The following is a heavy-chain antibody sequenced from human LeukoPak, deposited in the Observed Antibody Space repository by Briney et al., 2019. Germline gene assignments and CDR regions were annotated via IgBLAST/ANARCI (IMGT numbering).Heavy chain of an antibody. Sequence: GGSLRLSCAASGFTFSSYSMNWVRQAPGKGLEWVSYISSSSSTIYYADSVKGRFTISRDNAKNSLYLQMNSLRAEDTAVYYCAKEWIQWELLDWGQGTLVTVSS. J-gene: IGHJ4*02. D-gene: IGHD1-26*01. CDR2: ISSSSSTI. V-gene: IGHV3-48*01. CDR3: AKEWIQWELLD. CDR1: GFTFSSYS.